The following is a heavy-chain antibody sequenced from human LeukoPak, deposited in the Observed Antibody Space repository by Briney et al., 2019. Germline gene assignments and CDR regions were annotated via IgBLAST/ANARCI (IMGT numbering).Heavy chain of an antibody. CDR2: ISSSGSTI. J-gene: IGHJ4*02. D-gene: IGHD5-18*01. CDR3: ARDGTWIQAFDY. Sequence: GGSLRLSCAASGFTFTIFGLNWVRQAPGKGLEWVSYISSSGSTIYYADSVKGRFTISRDNAKNSLYLQMNSLRAEDTAVYYCARDGTWIQAFDYWGQGTLVTVSS. V-gene: IGHV3-48*04. CDR1: GFTFTIFG.